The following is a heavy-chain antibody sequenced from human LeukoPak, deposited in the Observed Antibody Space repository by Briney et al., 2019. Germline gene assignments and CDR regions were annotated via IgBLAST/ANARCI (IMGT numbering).Heavy chain of an antibody. V-gene: IGHV1-69*13. D-gene: IGHD3-10*01. CDR3: ARGLLWFGDV. J-gene: IGHJ6*04. CDR2: IIPIFGTA. CDR1: GGTFSSYA. Sequence: SVRVSCKASGGTFSSYAISWVRQAPGQGLEWMGGIIPIFGTANYAQKFQGRVTITADESTSIAYMELSSLRSEDTAVYYCARGLLWFGDVWGKGTTVTVSS.